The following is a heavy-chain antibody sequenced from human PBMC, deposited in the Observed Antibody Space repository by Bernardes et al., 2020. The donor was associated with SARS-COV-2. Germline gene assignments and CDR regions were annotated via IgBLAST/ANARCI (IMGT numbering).Heavy chain of an antibody. J-gene: IGHJ5*02. CDR2: VYYSGTT. CDR1: GDSVRRNSYY. V-gene: IGHV4-61*01. Sequence: SETLYLTCTVSGDSVRRNSYYWSWIRQSPGKGLEWIGHVYYSGTTMYNPSLKSRLTISVDTSNNQFSLTLSSVTAADTAMYYCARAGNGWYVGTNWFDPWGQGILVTVSS. CDR3: ARAGNGWYVGTNWFDP. D-gene: IGHD6-19*01.